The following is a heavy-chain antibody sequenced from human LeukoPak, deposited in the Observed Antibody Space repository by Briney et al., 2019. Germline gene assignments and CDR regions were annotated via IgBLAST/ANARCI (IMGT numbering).Heavy chain of an antibody. Sequence: PGVSLRLSCAASGFTFSSYDMHWVRQATGKGLEWVSAIGTAGDTYYPGSVKGRFTISRENAENSLYLQMNSLSAGDTAVYYCARGFYGDSSYYYYYMDVWGKGTTVTVSS. CDR2: IGTAGDT. J-gene: IGHJ6*03. CDR1: GFTFSSYD. CDR3: ARGFYGDSSYYYYYMDV. V-gene: IGHV3-13*01. D-gene: IGHD3-22*01.